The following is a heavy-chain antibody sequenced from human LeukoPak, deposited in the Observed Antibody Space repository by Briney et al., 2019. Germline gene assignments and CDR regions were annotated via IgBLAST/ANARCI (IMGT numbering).Heavy chain of an antibody. V-gene: IGHV3-30*02. D-gene: IGHD2-15*01. CDR3: ANTFLGYCSGGSCYGYAFDI. J-gene: IGHJ3*02. CDR2: IRYDGSNK. CDR1: GFTFSSYG. Sequence: GGSLRLSCAASGFTFSSYGMHWVRQAPGKGLEWVAFIRYDGSNKYYADSVKGRFTISRDNSKNTLYLQMNSLRAEDTAVYYCANTFLGYCSGGSCYGYAFDIWGQGTMVTVSS.